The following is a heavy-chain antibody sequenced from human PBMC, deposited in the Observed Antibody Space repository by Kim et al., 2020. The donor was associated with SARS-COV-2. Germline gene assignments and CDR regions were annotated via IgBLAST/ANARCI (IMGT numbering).Heavy chain of an antibody. Sequence: GESLKISCKGSGYSFTSYWISWVRQMPGKGLEWMGRIDPSDSYTNYSPSFQGHVTISADKSISTAYLQWSSLKASDTAMYYCARIGYYYDSSGYPTYYFDYWGQGTLVTVSS. CDR3: ARIGYYYDSSGYPTYYFDY. CDR2: IDPSDSYT. J-gene: IGHJ4*02. D-gene: IGHD3-22*01. V-gene: IGHV5-10-1*01. CDR1: GYSFTSYW.